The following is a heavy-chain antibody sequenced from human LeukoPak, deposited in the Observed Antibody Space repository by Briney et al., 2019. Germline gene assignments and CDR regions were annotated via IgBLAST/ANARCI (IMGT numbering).Heavy chain of an antibody. CDR1: GGSFSGYH. D-gene: IGHD3-22*01. J-gene: IGHJ4*02. Sequence: SETLSLTCAVYGGSFSGYHWSWIRQPPGKGLEWIVEINHSGSTNYNPSLKSRVTISVDTSKNQFSLKLSSVTAADTAVYYCARRGVYYDSSGYHYYFDYWGQGTLVPVSS. CDR3: ARRGVYYDSSGYHYYFDY. V-gene: IGHV4-34*01. CDR2: INHSGST.